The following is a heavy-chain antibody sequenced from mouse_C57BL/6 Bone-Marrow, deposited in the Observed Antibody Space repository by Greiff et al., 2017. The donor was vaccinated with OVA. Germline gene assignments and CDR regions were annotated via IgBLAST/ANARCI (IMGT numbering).Heavy chain of an antibody. V-gene: IGHV1-22*01. CDR3: AKRGYSNSFAY. CDR2: INPNNGGT. CDR1: GYTFTDYN. Sequence: EVQLQESGPELVKPGASVKMSCKASGYTFTDYNMHWVKQSHGKSLEWIGYINPNNGGTSYNQKFKGKATLTVNKSSSTAYMELRSLTSEDSAVYYCAKRGYSNSFAYWGQGTLVTVSA. D-gene: IGHD2-5*01. J-gene: IGHJ3*01.